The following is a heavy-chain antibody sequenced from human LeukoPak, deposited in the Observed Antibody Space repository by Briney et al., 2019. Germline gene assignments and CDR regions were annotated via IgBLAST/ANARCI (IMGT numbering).Heavy chain of an antibody. Sequence: SETLSLTCAVYGGSFSGYYWSWIRQPPGKGLEWIGEINHSGSTNYNPSLKSRVTISVDTSKNQFSLKLSSVTAADTAVYYCARARPYSGYDYWGQGTLVTVSS. CDR2: INHSGST. V-gene: IGHV4-34*01. CDR1: GGSFSGYY. J-gene: IGHJ4*02. D-gene: IGHD5-12*01. CDR3: ARARPYSGYDY.